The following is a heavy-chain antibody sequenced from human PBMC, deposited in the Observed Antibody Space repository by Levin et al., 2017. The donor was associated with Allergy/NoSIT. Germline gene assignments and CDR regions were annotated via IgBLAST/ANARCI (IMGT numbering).Heavy chain of an antibody. CDR2: ITGVGVST. J-gene: IGHJ3*01. Sequence: GGSLRLSCAASGFPFSIFAMTWVRQAPGKGLEWVSTITGVGVSTFYTDSVKGRFTISRDNSKNTLSLQVHSLRAEDTAIYYCAKGHYDSTDYPPDAFDVWGQGTLVTVSS. CDR3: AKGHYDSTDYPPDAFDV. V-gene: IGHV3-23*01. D-gene: IGHD3-22*01. CDR1: GFPFSIFA.